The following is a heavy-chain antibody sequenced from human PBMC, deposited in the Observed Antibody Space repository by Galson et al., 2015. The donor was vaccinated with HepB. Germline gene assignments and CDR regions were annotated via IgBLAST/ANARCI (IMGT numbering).Heavy chain of an antibody. D-gene: IGHD6-6*01. CDR2: IYYSGGT. V-gene: IGHV4-59*01. J-gene: IGHJ5*02. CDR3: ARDLSSSSAHRGWFDP. Sequence: ETLSLTCTVSGGSINSYYWSWIRQPPGKGLEWIGYIYYSGGTNYNPSLKSRVTISVDTSKNQFSLKLSSVTAADTAVYYCARDLSSSSAHRGWFDPWGQGTLVIVSS. CDR1: GGSINSYY.